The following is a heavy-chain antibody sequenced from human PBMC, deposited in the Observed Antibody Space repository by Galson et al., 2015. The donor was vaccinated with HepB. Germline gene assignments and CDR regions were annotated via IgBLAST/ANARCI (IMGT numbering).Heavy chain of an antibody. CDR1: GFTFSSYA. CDR3: AKGPPHIVARITYYFDY. V-gene: IGHV3-23*01. CDR2: ISGSGGGT. Sequence: SLRLSCAASGFTFSSYAMSWVRQAPGKGVEWVSDISGSGGGTYYADSVKGRFTISRDNSRNTLYVQMNSLRAEDTATYYCAKGPPHIVARITYYFDYWGQGTLVTVSS. D-gene: IGHD5-12*01. J-gene: IGHJ4*02.